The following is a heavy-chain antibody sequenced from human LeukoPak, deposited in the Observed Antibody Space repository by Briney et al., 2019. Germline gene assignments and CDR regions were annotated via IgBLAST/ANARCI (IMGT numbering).Heavy chain of an antibody. CDR3: ARRGRAAGKYGGYEYWFFEY. Sequence: SETLSLPCTVSGGSIRNYYWSWVRQPPGQGLEWVGYISYSGITNYNPSLKSRVTMSVDTSKNRFSLRLTSVTAADTAVYYCARRGRAAGKYGGYEYWFFEYWGQGTLVTVSA. V-gene: IGHV4-59*08. CDR2: ISYSGIT. D-gene: IGHD5-12*01. J-gene: IGHJ4*02. CDR1: GGSIRNYY.